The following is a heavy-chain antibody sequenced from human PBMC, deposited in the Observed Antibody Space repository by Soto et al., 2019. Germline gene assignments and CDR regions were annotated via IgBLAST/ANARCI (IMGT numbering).Heavy chain of an antibody. V-gene: IGHV4-34*01. J-gene: IGHJ4*02. D-gene: IGHD3-16*01. Sequence: PSETLSLTCSVSGGSFSGYYLTWIRQAPGKGLEWIGEINHSGTTNYNPSLKSRVSVSVDTSKNQFSLKLTSVTAADTCVYYCARGRRWGQSVKGLDSWGQGTLVTVSS. CDR3: ARGRRWGQSVKGLDS. CDR1: GGSFSGYY. CDR2: INHSGTT.